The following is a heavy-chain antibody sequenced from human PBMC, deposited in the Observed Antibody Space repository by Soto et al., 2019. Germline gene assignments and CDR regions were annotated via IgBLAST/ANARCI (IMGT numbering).Heavy chain of an antibody. CDR2: ISGGGSNT. D-gene: IGHD4-4*01. J-gene: IGHJ4*02. CDR3: AKDSNKYSSSLRGRYFDY. V-gene: IGHV3-23*01. CDR1: WFRFSDYA. Sequence: PGGPLRLSRAASWFRFSDYAIVFFLNAVGKGLEWVSGISGGGSNTFYADSVKGRFTISRDNSKNTLLLQMNSLGAEDTAVYYCAKDSNKYSSSLRGRYFDYWGKG.